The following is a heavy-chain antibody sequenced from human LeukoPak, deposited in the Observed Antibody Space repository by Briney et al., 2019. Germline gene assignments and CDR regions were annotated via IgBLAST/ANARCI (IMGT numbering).Heavy chain of an antibody. CDR1: GVSFNDYY. CDR2: INHSGST. Sequence: KSSETLSLTCAVYGVSFNDYYWSWIRQPPGKGLEWIGEINHSGSTNYNPSLKSRVTISIDTSKKQFSLKLSSVTAADTAVYYCARHPLQQWLVRSDYYYYMDVWGKGTTVTISS. D-gene: IGHD6-19*01. CDR3: ARHPLQQWLVRSDYYYYMDV. V-gene: IGHV4-34*01. J-gene: IGHJ6*03.